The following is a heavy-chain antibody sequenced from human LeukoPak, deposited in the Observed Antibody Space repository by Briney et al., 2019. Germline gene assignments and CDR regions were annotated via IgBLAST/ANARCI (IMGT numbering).Heavy chain of an antibody. CDR2: TYYSSKWYP. CDR1: GDSVSGNSVA. V-gene: IGHV6-1*01. Sequence: SGPGLVKPSQTLSLTCAISGDSVSGNSVAWNWIRQPPSRCLGWLGMTYYSSKWYPDFAASVKSHITINPDTSKNQFSLQLHSVTPEDTAVYYCARTESSSTWTPWGFDPWGPGTLVTVSS. J-gene: IGHJ5*02. D-gene: IGHD2-2*01. CDR3: ARTESSSTWTPWGFDP.